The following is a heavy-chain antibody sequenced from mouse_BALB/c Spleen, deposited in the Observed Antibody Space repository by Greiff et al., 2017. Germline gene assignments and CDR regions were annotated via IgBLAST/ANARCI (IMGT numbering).Heavy chain of an antibody. CDR3: ARERNYHAMDY. V-gene: IGHV1-7*01. CDR2: INPSTGYT. Sequence: VQLQQSGAELAKPGASVKMSCKASGYTFTSYWMHWVKQRPGQGLEWIGYINPSTGYTEYNQKFKDKATLTADKSSSTAYMQLSSLTSEDSAVYYCARERNYHAMDYWGQGTSVTVSS. CDR1: GYTFTSYW. J-gene: IGHJ4*01.